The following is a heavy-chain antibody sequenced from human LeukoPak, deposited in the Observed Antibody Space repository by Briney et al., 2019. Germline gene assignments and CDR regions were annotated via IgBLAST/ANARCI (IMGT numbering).Heavy chain of an antibody. Sequence: ASVKVSCKASGYTFTGYYMHWVRQAPGQGLEWMGWINPNSGGTNYAQKFQGRVTITRNTSISTAYMELSSLRSEDTAVYYCARPRRGVIGSYDYWGQGTLVTVSS. D-gene: IGHD3-10*01. CDR2: INPNSGGT. J-gene: IGHJ4*02. CDR3: ARPRRGVIGSYDY. V-gene: IGHV1-2*02. CDR1: GYTFTGYY.